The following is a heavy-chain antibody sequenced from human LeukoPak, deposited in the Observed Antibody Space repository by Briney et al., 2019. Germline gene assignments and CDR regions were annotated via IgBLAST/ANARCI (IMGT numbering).Heavy chain of an antibody. D-gene: IGHD6-13*01. CDR2: IKQDAGEI. Sequence: QPGGSLRLSCVASGFTLSAYWMCWVRQLPGKGLEWVANIKQDAGEIRYVDSVKGRFTISRDNAKNSVYLQMNSLTAEDTGVYYCARLGSSWDFFDFWGQGTLVTVSS. CDR1: GFTLSAYW. V-gene: IGHV3-7*01. J-gene: IGHJ4*02. CDR3: ARLGSSWDFFDF.